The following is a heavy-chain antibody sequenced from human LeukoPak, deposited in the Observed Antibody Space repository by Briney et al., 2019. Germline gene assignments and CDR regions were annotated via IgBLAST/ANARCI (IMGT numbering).Heavy chain of an antibody. CDR2: ISGDGRSP. J-gene: IGHJ4*02. D-gene: IGHD4/OR15-4a*01. CDR1: GFTFSKNA. V-gene: IGHV3-23*01. CDR3: ARDPGAFPYFFDY. Sequence: GGSLRLSCVASGFTFSKNALSWVRQTPGKGLECVSAISGDGRSPYYADSVKGRFTISRDDSRNTVYLQMNSLRVEDSAVYYCARDPGAFPYFFDYWGQGTLVTVSS.